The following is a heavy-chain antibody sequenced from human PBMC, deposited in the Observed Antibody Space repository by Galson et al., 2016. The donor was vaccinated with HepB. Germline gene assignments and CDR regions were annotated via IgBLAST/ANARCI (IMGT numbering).Heavy chain of an antibody. CDR1: GFTFSTFA. D-gene: IGHD2-15*01. J-gene: IGHJ6*04. V-gene: IGHV3-30-3*01. CDR3: ARDRGEGIYCSGGSCYSYYYCMDV. CDR2: ISYDGSNK. Sequence: SLRLSCAASGFTFSTFAMNWVRQAPGKGLEWVAVISYDGSNKYYADSVKGRFTISRDNSKNTLYLQMNRLRAEETAGYYCARDRGEGIYCSGGSCYSYYYCMDVWGKGTTVTVSS.